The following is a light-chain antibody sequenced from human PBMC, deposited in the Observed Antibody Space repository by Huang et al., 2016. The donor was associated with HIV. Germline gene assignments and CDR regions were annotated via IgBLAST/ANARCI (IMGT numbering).Light chain of an antibody. Sequence: DSVMTQSPLSLPVTAGERASISCTSSQSLLHSNEHNYLDWYLQKPGQTPHLLSYLDSYRPSGVPDRFSGSGSGTNFTLRSSRVEDEDDGVYYCMQALQTPYTFGQGTKLEL. V-gene: IGKV2-28*01. J-gene: IGKJ2*01. CDR1: QSLLHSNEHNY. CDR3: MQALQTPYT. CDR2: LDS.